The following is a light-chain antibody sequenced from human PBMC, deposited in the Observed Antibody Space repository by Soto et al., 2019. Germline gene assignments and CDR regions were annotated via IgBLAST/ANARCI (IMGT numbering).Light chain of an antibody. J-gene: IGKJ1*01. CDR1: QSVSTY. CDR3: QQRSNWPPSWT. Sequence: EIVLTQSPATLSLSPGERATLSCRASQSVSTYLAWYHHKPGQAPRLLIYDAYRRATGSPARFSGSGSGSDFALTISSLQPEDFAVYYCQQRSNWPPSWTFGQGTKVEIK. V-gene: IGKV3-11*01. CDR2: DAY.